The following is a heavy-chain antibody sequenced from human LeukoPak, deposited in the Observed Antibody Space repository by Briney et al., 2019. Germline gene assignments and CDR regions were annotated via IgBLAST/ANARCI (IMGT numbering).Heavy chain of an antibody. J-gene: IGHJ4*02. V-gene: IGHV3-48*01. D-gene: IGHD5-24*01. Sequence: GGSLRLSCAASGFTFSDYSMNWVRQAPGKGLEWISYIGIDSGNTNYADSVKGRFTISGDKAKNSLYLQMNSLRVEDTAMYYCARDYKYAFDNWGQGTLVTVSS. CDR2: IGIDSGNT. CDR1: GFTFSDYS. CDR3: ARDYKYAFDN.